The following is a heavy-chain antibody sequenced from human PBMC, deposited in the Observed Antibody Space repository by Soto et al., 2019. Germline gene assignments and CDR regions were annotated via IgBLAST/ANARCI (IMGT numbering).Heavy chain of an antibody. D-gene: IGHD4-4*01. CDR3: ARAGDSNLFDY. V-gene: IGHV4-39*01. J-gene: IGHJ4*02. CDR2: IYYSGST. Sequence: TSETLSLTCTVSGGSISSSSYYWGWIRQPPGKGLEWIGSIYYSGSTYYNPSLKSRVTISVDTSKNQFSLKLSSVTAADTAVYYCARAGDSNLFDYWGQGTLVTVSS. CDR1: GGSISSSSYY.